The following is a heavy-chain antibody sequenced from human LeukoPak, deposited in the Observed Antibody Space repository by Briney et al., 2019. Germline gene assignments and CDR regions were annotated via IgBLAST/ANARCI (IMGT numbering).Heavy chain of an antibody. V-gene: IGHV2-5*01. CDR2: IYWNDDK. Sequence: SGPTLVKPTQTLTLTCTFSGFSLSTRGVGVGWIRQPPGKALEWLALIYWNDDKRYSPSLKSRLTITKDTCKNQVVLTMTNMDPVDTATYYCAHAHIAAVFAYWGQGTPVTVSS. J-gene: IGHJ4*02. CDR3: AHAHIAAVFAY. CDR1: GFSLSTRGVG. D-gene: IGHD6-13*01.